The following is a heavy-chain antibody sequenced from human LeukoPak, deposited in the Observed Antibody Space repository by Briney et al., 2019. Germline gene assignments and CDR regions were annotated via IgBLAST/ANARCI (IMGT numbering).Heavy chain of an antibody. Sequence: ASVKVSCKASGYTFTCYYMHWVRQAPGQGLEWMGRINPNSGGTNYAQKFQGRVTMTRDTSISTAYMELSRLRSDDTAVYYCAREIRDCSSTSCYNYYGMDVWGQGTTVTVSS. J-gene: IGHJ6*02. D-gene: IGHD2-2*01. CDR2: INPNSGGT. V-gene: IGHV1-2*06. CDR3: AREIRDCSSTSCYNYYGMDV. CDR1: GYTFTCYY.